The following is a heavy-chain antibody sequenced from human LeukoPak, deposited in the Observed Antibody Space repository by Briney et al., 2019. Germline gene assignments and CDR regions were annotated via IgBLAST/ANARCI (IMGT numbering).Heavy chain of an antibody. J-gene: IGHJ4*02. CDR1: RFTFSDYY. CDR2: ISNSSSYT. V-gene: IGHV3-11*05. Sequence: GGSLILSCVASRFTFSDYYMSWIRQAPGKGVELVSYISNSSSYTNYADSVKVRFTITRDNAKNTLYLQMNSRRAEDTAVYYCARDAGNASGIDYWGQGTLVTVSS. D-gene: IGHD4-23*01. CDR3: ARDAGNASGIDY.